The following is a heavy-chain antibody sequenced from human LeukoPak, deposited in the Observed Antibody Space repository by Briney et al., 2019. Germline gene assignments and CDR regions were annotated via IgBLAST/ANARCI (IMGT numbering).Heavy chain of an antibody. CDR2: ISNSGGST. Sequence: GGSLRLSCVASGFTFSNYAMSWVRQTPGKGLEWVSAISNSGGSTYNVDSVKGRFTISRDNSKNTVYLQMNSLRAEDTAVYYCAKRYCSGGSCCPDYWGQGTRVTVSS. J-gene: IGHJ4*02. V-gene: IGHV3-23*01. CDR1: GFTFSNYA. CDR3: AKRYCSGGSCCPDY. D-gene: IGHD2-15*01.